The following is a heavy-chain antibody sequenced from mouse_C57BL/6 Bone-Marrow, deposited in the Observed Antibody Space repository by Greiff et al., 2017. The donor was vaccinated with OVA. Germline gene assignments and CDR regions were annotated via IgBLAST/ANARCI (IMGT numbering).Heavy chain of an antibody. Sequence: QVQLQQPGAELVKPGASVKLSCKASGYTFTSYWMHWVKQRPGQGLEWIGMIHPNSGSTNYNEKFKGKATLTVDKSSSTAYMQLSSLTSEDSAVYYCAREGLSIYYGSSYDYWGQGTTLTVSS. J-gene: IGHJ2*01. V-gene: IGHV1-64*01. CDR3: AREGLSIYYGSSYDY. D-gene: IGHD1-1*01. CDR1: GYTFTSYW. CDR2: IHPNSGST.